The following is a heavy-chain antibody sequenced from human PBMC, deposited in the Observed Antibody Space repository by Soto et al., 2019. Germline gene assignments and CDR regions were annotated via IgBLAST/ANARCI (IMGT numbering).Heavy chain of an antibody. CDR3: AKSRALAARPTKRYSHYYYGMDV. J-gene: IGHJ6*02. CDR1: AFTFSSDA. V-gene: IGHV3-23*01. Sequence: TGGSLRLSCAASAFTFSSDAMTWVRQTRGRGLDWGSSNSGSGTRTYYADSVKGRFTISRNNSQNTLYLQMNSLRAEDTAVYYCAKSRALAARPTKRYSHYYYGMDVWGQGTTVTVSS. D-gene: IGHD6-6*01. CDR2: NSGSGTRT.